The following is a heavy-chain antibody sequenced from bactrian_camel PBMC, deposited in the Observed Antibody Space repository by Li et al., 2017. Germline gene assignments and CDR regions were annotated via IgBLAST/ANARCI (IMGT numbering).Heavy chain of an antibody. D-gene: IGHD2*01. CDR3: AAGGGNGAFCYTGERSMDY. CDR1: GFNYKSYC. J-gene: IGHJ4*01. Sequence: HVQLVESGGGSVQAGGSLRLSCVVSGFNYKSYCMAWFRQAPAKEREGVAVIDSDGLAKYADSVKGRFTISQDNAKNTLYLQMNSLKPEDTAMYYCAAGGGNGAFCYTGERSMDYWGQGTQVTVS. CDR2: IDSDGLA. V-gene: IGHV3S1*01.